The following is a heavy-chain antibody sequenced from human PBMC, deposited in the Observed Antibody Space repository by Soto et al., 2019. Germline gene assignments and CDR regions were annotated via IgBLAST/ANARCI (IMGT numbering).Heavy chain of an antibody. CDR3: ARSYGPMTYGMDV. CDR2: IYPNHSNV. Sequence: EVQLVQSGADVKKTGESLKISCKGSGYVFSSYWIGWVRQMPGKGLEWMGIIYPNHSNVKYSPSFQGQVTISVDKSINTAYLQWNSLKTSDSAMYYCARSYGPMTYGMDVWGQGTTVTVSS. D-gene: IGHD3-10*01. V-gene: IGHV5-51*01. J-gene: IGHJ6*02. CDR1: GYVFSSYW.